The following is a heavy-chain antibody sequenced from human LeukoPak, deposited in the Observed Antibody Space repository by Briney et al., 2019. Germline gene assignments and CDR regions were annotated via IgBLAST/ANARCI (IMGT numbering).Heavy chain of an antibody. J-gene: IGHJ4*02. CDR1: GFSLNYYA. CDR2: ISGSGGTA. D-gene: IGHD3-10*01. CDR3: ARESGSGSYYLGSNNFDY. V-gene: IGHV3-23*01. Sequence: PGGSLRLSCAASGFSLNYYAIHWVRQAPGKGLEWVSAISGSGGTAYYADSVKGRFTISRDNAKNSLYLQMNSLRAEDTAVYYCARESGSGSYYLGSNNFDYWGQGTLVTVSS.